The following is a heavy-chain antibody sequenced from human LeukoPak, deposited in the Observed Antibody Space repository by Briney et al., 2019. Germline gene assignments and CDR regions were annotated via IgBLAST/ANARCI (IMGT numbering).Heavy chain of an antibody. CDR2: ISSSSSTI. J-gene: IGHJ4*02. CDR1: GGSIRSSYYY. CDR3: ARGYSSSWYDSNDY. Sequence: KPSETLSLTCTVSGGSIRSSYYYWGWIRQPPGKGLEWVSYISSSSSTIYYADSVKGRFTISRDNAKNSLYLQMNSLRAEDTAVYYCARGYSSSWYDSNDYWGQGTLVTVSS. D-gene: IGHD6-13*01. V-gene: IGHV3-11*04.